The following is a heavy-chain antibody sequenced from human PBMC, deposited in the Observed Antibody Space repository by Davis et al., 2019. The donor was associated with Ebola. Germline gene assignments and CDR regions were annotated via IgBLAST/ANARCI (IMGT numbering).Heavy chain of an antibody. CDR1: GYTFTDYH. D-gene: IGHD6-6*01. Sequence: ASVKVSCKASGYTFTDYHIHWVRQAHGQGLEWMGWIDADSGGTNYAQKFQGRVTMTRDTSISTVYMELSRVISDDTAVYACARDDTSSPSNAFDIWGQGTMVTVSS. V-gene: IGHV1-2*02. CDR2: IDADSGGT. J-gene: IGHJ3*02. CDR3: ARDDTSSPSNAFDI.